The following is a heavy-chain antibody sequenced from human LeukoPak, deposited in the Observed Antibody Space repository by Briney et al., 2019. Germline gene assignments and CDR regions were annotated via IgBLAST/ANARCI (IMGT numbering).Heavy chain of an antibody. CDR2: IYYSGST. J-gene: IGHJ4*02. Sequence: SETLSLTCTVSGGPICSYYWIWIRQPPGKGLEWIGYIYYSGSTNYNPSLKSRVTISVDTSKNQFSLKLSSVTAADTAVYYCARHTLGELLLDYWGQGTLVTVSP. CDR1: GGPICSYY. CDR3: ARHTLGELLLDY. D-gene: IGHD1-26*01. V-gene: IGHV4-59*08.